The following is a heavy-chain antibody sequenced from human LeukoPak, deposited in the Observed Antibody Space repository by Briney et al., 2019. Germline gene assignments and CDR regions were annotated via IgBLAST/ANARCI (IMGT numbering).Heavy chain of an antibody. V-gene: IGHV3-23*01. CDR1: GFTFSSYA. CDR2: ISGSGGST. D-gene: IGHD2-2*01. J-gene: IGHJ4*02. CDR3: AKDRGRGIVVVPPTIDY. Sequence: GGSLRLSCAASGFTFSSYAMSWVRQAPGKGLEWVSAISGSGGSTYYADSVKGRFTISRDNSKNMLYLQMSSLRAEDTAVYYCAKDRGRGIVVVPPTIDYWGQGTLVTVSS.